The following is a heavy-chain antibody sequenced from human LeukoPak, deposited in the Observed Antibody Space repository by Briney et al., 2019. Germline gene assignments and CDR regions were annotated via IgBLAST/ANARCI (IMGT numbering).Heavy chain of an antibody. CDR2: ISGSGGST. Sequence: PGGSLRLSCAASGFTFSSYAMSWVRQAPGKGLEWVSAISGSGGSTYYADSVKGRFTISRDNSKNTVYLQMNSLRAEDTAVYYCAKDLRVDIVATIEYYFDYWGQGTLVTVSS. J-gene: IGHJ4*02. D-gene: IGHD5-12*01. CDR3: AKDLRVDIVATIEYYFDY. CDR1: GFTFSSYA. V-gene: IGHV3-23*01.